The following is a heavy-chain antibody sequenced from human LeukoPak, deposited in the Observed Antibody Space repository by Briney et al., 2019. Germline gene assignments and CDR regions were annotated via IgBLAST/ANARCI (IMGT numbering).Heavy chain of an antibody. V-gene: IGHV4-59*12. CDR3: ARVYCSSTSCYAFDI. CDR1: GGSISSYY. D-gene: IGHD2-2*01. Sequence: SETLSLTCSVSGGSISSYYWSWIRQPPGKGLEWIGYIYYSRSTNYNPSLKSRVTISVDTSKNQFSLKLSSVTGADTAVYYCARVYCSSTSCYAFDIWGQGTMVTVSS. J-gene: IGHJ3*02. CDR2: IYYSRST.